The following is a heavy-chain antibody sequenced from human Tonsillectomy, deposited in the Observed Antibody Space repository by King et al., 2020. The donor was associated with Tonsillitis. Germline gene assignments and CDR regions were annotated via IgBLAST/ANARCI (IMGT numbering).Heavy chain of an antibody. CDR1: GYSFTRKW. Sequence: EVQLVESGAEVKKPGESLKISCKGSGYSFTRKWIGWVRQMPGKGLEFMGMIYPGDSDTRYNPSFQGQVTISADKSISTAYLQWSNLKASDTAMYYCARLITATGPTTKDYYYYIDVWGKGTAVTVSS. CDR2: IYPGDSDT. D-gene: IGHD1-26*01. V-gene: IGHV5-51*01. CDR3: ARLITATGPTTKDYYYYIDV. J-gene: IGHJ6*03.